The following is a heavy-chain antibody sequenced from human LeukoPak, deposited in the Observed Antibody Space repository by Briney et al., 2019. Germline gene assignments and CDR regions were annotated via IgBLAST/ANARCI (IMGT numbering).Heavy chain of an antibody. V-gene: IGHV4-4*07. D-gene: IGHD6-13*01. J-gene: IGHJ4*02. CDR3: ARGRGSSWYYFDY. CDR1: GGSISSYY. Sequence: SETLSLTCAVSGGSISSYYWSWVRQPAGKGLEWIGRIYTSGNTNYNPSLKGRVTMSVDTSKNQFSLNLSSVTAADTAVYYSARGRGSSWYYFDYWGQGTLVTVSS. CDR2: IYTSGNT.